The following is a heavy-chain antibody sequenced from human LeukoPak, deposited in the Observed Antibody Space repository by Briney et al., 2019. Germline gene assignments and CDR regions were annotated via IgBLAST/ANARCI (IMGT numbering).Heavy chain of an antibody. CDR1: GYSISGGYS. CDR2: IYHSAST. J-gene: IGHJ4*02. Sequence: SETLSLTCAVSGYSISGGYSWGWIRQPPGKGLEWIGYIYHSASTYYNPSLKSRVTISVDTSKNQFSLKLSSVTAADTAVYYCARTHYYGSGNYAKFDYWGRGTLVTVSS. CDR3: ARTHYYGSGNYAKFDY. V-gene: IGHV4-38-2*01. D-gene: IGHD3-10*01.